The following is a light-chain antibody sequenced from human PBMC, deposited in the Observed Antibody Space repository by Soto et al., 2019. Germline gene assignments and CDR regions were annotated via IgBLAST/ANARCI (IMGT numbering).Light chain of an antibody. J-gene: IGKJ2*01. CDR3: QQSYSTPRT. V-gene: IGKV1-39*01. CDR2: AAS. Sequence: DIQMTQSPSSLSASVGDRVTITCRASQSISSYLNWYQQKPGKAPKLLIYAASSLQSGVPSRFSGSGSGTDFTLTISSLQPEDFVTYYCQQSYSTPRTFGHGTKLEIK. CDR1: QSISSY.